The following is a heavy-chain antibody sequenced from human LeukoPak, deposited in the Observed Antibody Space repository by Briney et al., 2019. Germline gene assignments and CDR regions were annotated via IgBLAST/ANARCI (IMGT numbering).Heavy chain of an antibody. CDR1: GYSFTSYW. CDR3: ARHSGGSGSYYNLPFDY. Sequence: GESLRISCKGSGYSFTSYWISWVRQMPGKGLEWMGRIDPSDSYTNYSPSFQVHVTISADKSISTAYLQWSSLKASDTAMYYCARHSGGSGSYYNLPFDYWGQGTLVTVSS. V-gene: IGHV5-10-1*01. CDR2: IDPSDSYT. J-gene: IGHJ4*02. D-gene: IGHD3-10*01.